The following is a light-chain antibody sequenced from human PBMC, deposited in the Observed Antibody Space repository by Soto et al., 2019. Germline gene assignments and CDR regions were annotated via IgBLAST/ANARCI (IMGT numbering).Light chain of an antibody. Sequence: EIVMTQSAATLSVSPGERATLSCRARQSVSSNLAWYQQKPGQAPRLLIYSAFSRAAGVPARFSGSGSGTEFTLTISSLQSEDFAVYYCQQYNNWPRTFGQGTKVDNK. CDR2: SAF. CDR3: QQYNNWPRT. J-gene: IGKJ1*01. CDR1: QSVSSN. V-gene: IGKV3-15*01.